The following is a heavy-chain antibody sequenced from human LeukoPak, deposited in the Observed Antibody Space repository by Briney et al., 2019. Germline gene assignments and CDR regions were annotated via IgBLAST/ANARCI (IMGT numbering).Heavy chain of an antibody. Sequence: ASVKVTCKASGYTFTSYDINWVRQATGQGLEWMGWMNPNSGDTNSAQKFQGRVTMTRDTSISTAYMELSRLRSDDTAVYYCARDGGYCASTSCYAKDWGQGTLVTVSS. CDR3: ARDGGYCASTSCYAKD. CDR1: GYTFTSYD. J-gene: IGHJ4*02. CDR2: MNPNSGDT. D-gene: IGHD2-2*01. V-gene: IGHV1-2*02.